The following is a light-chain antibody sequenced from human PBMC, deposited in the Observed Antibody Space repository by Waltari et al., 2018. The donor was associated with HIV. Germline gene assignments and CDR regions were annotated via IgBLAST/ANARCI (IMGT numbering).Light chain of an antibody. V-gene: IGLV2-8*01. Sequence: ALTQAPSASASPGQSVPSSGTGPSLHVGGHHHVAWHQPHPGKAPNLMINDIIKRPSGVPYPFSGSRSGDTPSLTVSRLQPEDEADYYCSSHAVSKVVFGGGTRLTVL. J-gene: IGLJ2*01. CDR2: DII. CDR1: SLHVGGHHH. CDR3: SSHAVSKVV.